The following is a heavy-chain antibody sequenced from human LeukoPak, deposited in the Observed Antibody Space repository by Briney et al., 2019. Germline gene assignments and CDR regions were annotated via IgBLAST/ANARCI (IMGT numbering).Heavy chain of an antibody. Sequence: GGSLRLSCAASEFTFNSYGMHWVRQAPGKGLEWVAFIRYDGSNKYYADSVKGRFTISRDNSKNTLYLQMNSLRTEDTAVYYCATATIFGVVLYYWGQGTLVTVSS. CDR1: EFTFNSYG. CDR3: ATATIFGVVLYY. CDR2: IRYDGSNK. J-gene: IGHJ4*02. D-gene: IGHD3-3*01. V-gene: IGHV3-30*02.